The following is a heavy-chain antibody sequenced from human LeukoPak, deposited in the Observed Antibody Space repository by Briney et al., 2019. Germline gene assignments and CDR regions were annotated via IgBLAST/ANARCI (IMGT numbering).Heavy chain of an antibody. Sequence: SEILSLTCIVSGGSISRSNYYWGWIRQPPGKGLEWIGSVYYSGNTYYNPSLKSRVTISVDTSKNQFSLKLSSVTAADTAVYYCARVTVGDYVGYYYYYYMDVWGKGTTVTVSS. J-gene: IGHJ6*03. CDR3: ARVTVGDYVGYYYYYYMDV. CDR1: GGSISRSNYY. CDR2: VYYSGNT. V-gene: IGHV4-39*07. D-gene: IGHD4-17*01.